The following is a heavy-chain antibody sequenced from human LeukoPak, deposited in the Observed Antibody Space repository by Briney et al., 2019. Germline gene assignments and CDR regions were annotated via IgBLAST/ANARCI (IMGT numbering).Heavy chain of an antibody. V-gene: IGHV1-2*02. J-gene: IGHJ4*02. CDR3: ARNGLPYSSSWYQLVSPFDY. CDR2: ITPNSGAT. D-gene: IGHD6-13*01. CDR1: AYTFNDYN. Sequence: ASVKVSCKASAYTFNDYNIQGLEWMGWITPNSGATNYVQEFQGRVTMTRGTSISTVYMGLSRLRSDDTAMYYCARNGLPYSSSWYQLVSPFDYWGQGTLVTVSS.